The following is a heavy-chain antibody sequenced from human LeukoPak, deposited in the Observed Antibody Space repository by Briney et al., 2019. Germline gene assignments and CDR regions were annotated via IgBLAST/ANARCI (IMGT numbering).Heavy chain of an antibody. J-gene: IGHJ6*03. CDR2: IIPIFGTA. D-gene: IGHD3-10*01. CDR3: ARAPLLGGAYYYYMDV. V-gene: IGHV1-69*05. Sequence: SVKVSCKASGGTFSSYAIIWVRQAPGQGLEWMGGIIPIFGTANYAQKFQGRVTITTDESTGTAYMELSSLRSEDTAVYYCARAPLLGGAYYYYMDVWGKGTTVTVSS. CDR1: GGTFSSYA.